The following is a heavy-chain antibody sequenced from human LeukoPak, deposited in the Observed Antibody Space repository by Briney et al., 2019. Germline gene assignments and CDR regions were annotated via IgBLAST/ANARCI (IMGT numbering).Heavy chain of an antibody. CDR1: GGSISSYY. V-gene: IGHV4-59*01. J-gene: IGHJ4*02. CDR2: IYYSGYT. Sequence: ASETLSLTCTVSGGSISSYYWSWLRQPPGKGLEWIGYIYYSGYTNYNPSLKSRVTISVDTSKNQFSLKLTSVTAADTAVYYCASQFGWGQGTLVTVSS. D-gene: IGHD3-16*01. CDR3: ASQFG.